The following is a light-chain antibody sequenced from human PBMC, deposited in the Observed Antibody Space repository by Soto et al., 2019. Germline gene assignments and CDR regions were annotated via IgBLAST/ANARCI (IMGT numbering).Light chain of an antibody. V-gene: IGKV3-11*01. CDR1: QSVSSY. CDR3: QQRSNWPST. Sequence: EIVLTQSPATLSLSPGERATLSCRASQSVSSYLAWYQQKPGQAPRLLIYDASNRATGITARFSGSGSGTDFTLTITSLEPEDFAVYYCQQRSNWPSTFGGGTKVEIK. CDR2: DAS. J-gene: IGKJ4*01.